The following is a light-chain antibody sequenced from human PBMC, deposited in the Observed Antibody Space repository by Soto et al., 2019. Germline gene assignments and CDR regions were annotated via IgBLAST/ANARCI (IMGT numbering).Light chain of an antibody. CDR1: QSISDW. V-gene: IGKV1-5*01. Sequence: IPMTQSPSTLSAYVGDRVTITCRASQSISDWLAWYQQKPGKAPKLLIYDVSSLESGVPSRFSGSRSGTEFTLTISSLQPDDFATYYCQQYNSFSTFGQGTKVDIK. CDR2: DVS. CDR3: QQYNSFST. J-gene: IGKJ1*01.